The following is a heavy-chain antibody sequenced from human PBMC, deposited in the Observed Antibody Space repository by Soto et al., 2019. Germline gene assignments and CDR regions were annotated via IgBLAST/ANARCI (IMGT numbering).Heavy chain of an antibody. CDR1: GFTFSSYG. D-gene: IGHD2-21*02. V-gene: IGHV3-30*18. CDR2: ISYDGSNK. Sequence: QVQLVESGGGVVQPGRSLRLSCAASGFTFSSYGMHWVRQAPDKGLEWVAIISYDGSNKYYADSVKGRFTISRDNSKKTLYLQMNSLRAEDTALYYCAKGQVTVVTPAYFQRWGQGTLVTVSS. J-gene: IGHJ1*01. CDR3: AKGQVTVVTPAYFQR.